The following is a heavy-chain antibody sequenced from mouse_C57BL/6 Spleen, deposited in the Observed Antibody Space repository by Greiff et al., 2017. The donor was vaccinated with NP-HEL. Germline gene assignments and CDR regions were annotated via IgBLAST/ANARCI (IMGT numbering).Heavy chain of an antibody. V-gene: IGHV1-59*01. CDR3: ARRFYGSSDY. CDR1: GYTFTSYW. D-gene: IGHD1-1*01. CDR2: IDPSDSYT. Sequence: QVQLQQPGAELVRPGTSVKLSCKASGYTFTSYWMHWVKQRPGQGLEWIGVIDPSDSYTNYHQKFKGKATLTVDTSSSTAYMQLSSLTSEDSAVYYCARRFYGSSDYWGQGTTLTVSS. J-gene: IGHJ2*01.